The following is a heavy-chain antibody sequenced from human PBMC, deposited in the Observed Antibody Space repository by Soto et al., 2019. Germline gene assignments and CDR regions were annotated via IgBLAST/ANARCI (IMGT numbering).Heavy chain of an antibody. V-gene: IGHV3-23*01. Sequence: EVHLLESGGGLVQPGGSLRLSCAASGFTFSSYAMSWVRQAPGKGLEWVSAISGSGGSTYYADSVKGRFTISRDNSRNTLYLQMNSLRAEDTAVYYCANDLGTTGTTSHFDYWGQGALVTVSS. D-gene: IGHD1-1*01. CDR1: GFTFSSYA. J-gene: IGHJ4*02. CDR3: ANDLGTTGTTSHFDY. CDR2: ISGSGGST.